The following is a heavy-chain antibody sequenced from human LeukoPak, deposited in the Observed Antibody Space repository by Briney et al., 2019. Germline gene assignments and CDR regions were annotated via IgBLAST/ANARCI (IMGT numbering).Heavy chain of an antibody. Sequence: GGSLGLSCAASGFTVSSNYMSWVRQAPGKGLEWVSLISNGGTHTFYEDSVKGRFTISRDNSNNTLHLQMTGLRAEDTAVYYCAKGRPVRTSGWYFFDYWGQGTLVTVSS. J-gene: IGHJ4*02. D-gene: IGHD6-19*01. CDR2: ISNGGTHT. CDR1: GFTVSSNY. CDR3: AKGRPVRTSGWYFFDY. V-gene: IGHV3-53*01.